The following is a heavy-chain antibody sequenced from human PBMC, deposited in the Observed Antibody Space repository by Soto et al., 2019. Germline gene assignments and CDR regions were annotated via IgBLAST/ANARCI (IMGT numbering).Heavy chain of an antibody. V-gene: IGHV3-43D*04. J-gene: IGHJ4*02. CDR1: GFTFDDYA. CDR3: ARERGRVTDY. CDR2: ITWDGGST. Sequence: GGSLRLSCAASGFTFDDYAMHWVRQTPGRGLEWVSLITWDGGSTFYASSVRGRFTISRDNSKHSLSLQMTSLRAEDTALYYCARERGRVTDYWGQGTLVTVSS. D-gene: IGHD3-10*01.